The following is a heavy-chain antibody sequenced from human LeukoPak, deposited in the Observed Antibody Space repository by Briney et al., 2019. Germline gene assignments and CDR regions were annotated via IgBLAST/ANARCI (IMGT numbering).Heavy chain of an antibody. CDR3: AKDNKRYSYDY. CDR2: ISDDGTNK. D-gene: IGHD5-18*01. J-gene: IGHJ4*02. CDR1: GFTFSSYG. Sequence: GGSLRLSCAASGFTFSSYGMHWVRQGPGKGLEWVAVISDDGTNKYYTDSVKGRFTISRDSSKNTLFLQMNSLRVEDTAVYYCAKDNKRYSYDYWGQGTLVTVSP. V-gene: IGHV3-30*18.